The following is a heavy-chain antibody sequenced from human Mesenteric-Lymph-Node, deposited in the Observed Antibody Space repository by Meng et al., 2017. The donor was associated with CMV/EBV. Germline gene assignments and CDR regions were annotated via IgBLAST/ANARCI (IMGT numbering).Heavy chain of an antibody. Sequence: GGSLRLSCAASGFTFINFEMNWVRQAPGKALEWVSYISDSGSSKKYADSVKGRLTISRDNARNSLYLQMNSLRAEDTGVYYCARTNRYCTSSGCGAYYYGMDVWGQGTTVTVSS. J-gene: IGHJ6*02. V-gene: IGHV3-48*03. CDR3: ARTNRYCTSSGCGAYYYGMDV. D-gene: IGHD2-2*01. CDR1: GFTFINFE. CDR2: ISDSGSSK.